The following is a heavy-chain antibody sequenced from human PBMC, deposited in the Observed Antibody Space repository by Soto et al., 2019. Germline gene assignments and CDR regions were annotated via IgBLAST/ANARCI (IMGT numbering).Heavy chain of an antibody. CDR1: GFTFNTYA. CDR3: AKDKDTTFCPQDY. J-gene: IGHJ4*02. D-gene: IGHD3-9*01. CDR2: ISGSGGST. V-gene: IGHV3-23*01. Sequence: EVQLLESGGELVQPGGSLRLSCAASGFTFNTYAMTWVRQAPGKGLEWVSAISGSGGSTYYADSVKGRFTISRDNSKNTLYLQMNSLRAEDTAVYYCAKDKDTTFCPQDYWGQGTLVTVSS.